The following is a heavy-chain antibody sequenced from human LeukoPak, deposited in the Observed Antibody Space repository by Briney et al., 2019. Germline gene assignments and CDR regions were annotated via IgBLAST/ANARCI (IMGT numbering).Heavy chain of an antibody. CDR3: AADRGDQSGSYRTAFDI. CDR1: EYTRTELS. D-gene: IGHD1-26*01. CDR2: FDPEDGEI. Sequence: ASPKVSCKVSEYTRTELSMHWVRKAPGKGLEWLGSFDPEDGEIIYAQKFQGRFTMSDDTSTDTACTELGSLRSDDTAASYCAADRGDQSGSYRTAFDIWGQGTMVTVSA. J-gene: IGHJ3*02. V-gene: IGHV1-24*01.